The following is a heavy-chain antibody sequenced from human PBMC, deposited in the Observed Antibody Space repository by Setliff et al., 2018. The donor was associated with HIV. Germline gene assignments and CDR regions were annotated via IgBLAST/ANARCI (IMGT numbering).Heavy chain of an antibody. D-gene: IGHD2-21*01. CDR3: ARLGRAIDDGGSSLRLDF. CDR1: DDSFSNYD. J-gene: IGHJ4*02. V-gene: IGHV4-4*09. CDR2: ISSSGTT. Sequence: TLSLTCVVSDDSFSNYDWTWIRQSPGKALEWIGYISSSGTTNYNPSLRSRVTISMETSNTRFSLWLRSATAADTATYFCARLGRAIDDGGSSLRLDFWGQGMLVTV.